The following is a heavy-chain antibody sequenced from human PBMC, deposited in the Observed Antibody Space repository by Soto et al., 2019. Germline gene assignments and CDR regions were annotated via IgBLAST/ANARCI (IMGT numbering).Heavy chain of an antibody. Sequence: QVQVVVSGGGVVQPGRSLRLSCAASGFTFSSFGMHWVRQDPGKGLEWVSLIWYDGSKKSYGDSVNGRFTISRDNSRNTVYLQMNSLRADDTAVYYCARDASYYSLWSGYYPSRNGMDVWGQGTTVTVSS. D-gene: IGHD3-3*01. CDR1: GFTFSSFG. J-gene: IGHJ6*02. V-gene: IGHV3-33*01. CDR3: ARDASYYSLWSGYYPSRNGMDV. CDR2: IWYDGSKK.